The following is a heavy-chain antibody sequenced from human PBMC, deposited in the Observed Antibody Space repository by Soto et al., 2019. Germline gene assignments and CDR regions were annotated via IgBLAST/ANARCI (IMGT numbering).Heavy chain of an antibody. CDR2: ISSSSSYI. Sequence: EVQLVESGGGLVKPGGSLRLSCAASGFTFSSYSMNWVRQAPGKGLEWVSSISSSSSYIYYADSVKGRFTISRDNAKNSRYLQMNRLRAEDTAVYYCAVGYSRHQFDYWGQGTLVTVSS. J-gene: IGHJ4*02. CDR3: AVGYSRHQFDY. D-gene: IGHD6-13*01. V-gene: IGHV3-21*01. CDR1: GFTFSSYS.